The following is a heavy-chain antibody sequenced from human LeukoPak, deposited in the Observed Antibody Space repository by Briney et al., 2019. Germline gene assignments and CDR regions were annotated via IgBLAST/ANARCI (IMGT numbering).Heavy chain of an antibody. D-gene: IGHD3-16*02. CDR2: ISYDGSNK. CDR1: GFTFSSYG. Sequence: GGSLRLSCAASGFTFSSYGMHWVRQAPGKGLEWVAVISYDGSNKYYADSVKGRFTISRDNSKNTLYLQMNSLRAEDTAVYYCAKDIADDYVWGSYRDTDYWGQGTLVTVSS. CDR3: AKDIADDYVWGSYRDTDY. V-gene: IGHV3-30*18. J-gene: IGHJ4*02.